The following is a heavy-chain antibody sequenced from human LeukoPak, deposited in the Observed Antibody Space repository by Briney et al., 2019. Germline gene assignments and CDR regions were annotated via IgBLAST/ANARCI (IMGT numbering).Heavy chain of an antibody. CDR1: GFTVSSNY. CDR3: ARDGIAYCGGDCYSYYGMDV. CDR2: IYSGGST. D-gene: IGHD2-21*02. V-gene: IGHV3-66*01. J-gene: IGHJ6*02. Sequence: PGGSLRLSCAASGFTVSSNYMSWVCQAPGKGLEWVSVIYSGGSTYYADSVKGRFTISRDNSKNTLYLQMNSLRAEDTAVYYCARDGIAYCGGDCYSYYGMDVWGQGTTVTVSS.